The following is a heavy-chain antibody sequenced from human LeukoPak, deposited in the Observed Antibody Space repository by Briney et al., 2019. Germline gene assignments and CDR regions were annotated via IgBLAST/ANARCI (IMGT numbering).Heavy chain of an antibody. CDR2: INPNSGGT. Sequence: GASVKVSCKASSYTFTCYYIHWVRQAPGQGLEWMGWINPNSGGTNYAQKFQGRVTMTRDTSINTAYMELSRLRSDDTAVYYCARAVAAAGTGAEYFQHWGQGTLVTVSS. CDR1: SYTFTCYY. CDR3: ARAVAAAGTGAEYFQH. J-gene: IGHJ1*01. D-gene: IGHD6-13*01. V-gene: IGHV1-2*02.